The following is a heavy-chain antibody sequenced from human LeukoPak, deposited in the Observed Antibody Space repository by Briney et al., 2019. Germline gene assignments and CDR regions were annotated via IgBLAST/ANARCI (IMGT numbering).Heavy chain of an antibody. J-gene: IGHJ6*02. V-gene: IGHV1-24*01. D-gene: IGHD6-13*01. Sequence: ASVKVSCKVSGYTLTELSMHWVRQAPGKGLEWMGGFDPEDGETIYAQKFQGRVTMTEDTSTDTAYMELSGLRSEDTAVYYCATHPLHISLVRDGMDVWGQGTTVTV. CDR2: FDPEDGET. CDR3: ATHPLHISLVRDGMDV. CDR1: GYTLTELS.